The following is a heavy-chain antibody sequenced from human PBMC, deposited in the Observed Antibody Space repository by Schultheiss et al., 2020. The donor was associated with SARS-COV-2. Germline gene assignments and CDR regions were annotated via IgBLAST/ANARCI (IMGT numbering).Heavy chain of an antibody. J-gene: IGHJ5*02. CDR2: ISGSGGST. Sequence: GGSLRLSCAASGFTFSNYAMSWVRQAPGKGLEWVSAISGSGGSTYYADSVKGRFTISRDNSKNTLYLQMNSLRAEDTAVYYCAREGIAVADSYNWFDPWGQGTLVTVSS. CDR1: GFTFSNYA. V-gene: IGHV3-23*01. CDR3: AREGIAVADSYNWFDP. D-gene: IGHD6-19*01.